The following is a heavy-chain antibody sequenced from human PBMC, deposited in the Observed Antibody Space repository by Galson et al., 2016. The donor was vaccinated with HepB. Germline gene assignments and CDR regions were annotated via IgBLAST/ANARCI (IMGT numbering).Heavy chain of an antibody. CDR1: GFTFNIYA. CDR2: ISGDGRGT. D-gene: IGHD3-16*01. Sequence: SLRLSCAASGFTFNIYAMTWVRQAPGKGLQWVSAISGDGRGTYYADSVKGRFTISRDNSKPTGYLQMDSLSSEDTAVYYCVRDTFGAFDPWGQGALVTVSS. J-gene: IGHJ5*02. V-gene: IGHV3-23*01. CDR3: VRDTFGAFDP.